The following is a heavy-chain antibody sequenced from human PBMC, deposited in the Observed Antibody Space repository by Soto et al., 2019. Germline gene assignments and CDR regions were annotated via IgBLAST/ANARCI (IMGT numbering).Heavy chain of an antibody. CDR3: ARDKTLNWFDP. Sequence: LRLSCAGSGFTFSSPWMSWVRQAPGKGLEWVANISPDGSAMSYVDSVRGRFTISRDNAKNSLYLQMNGLRAEDTAVYYCARDKTLNWFDPWGQGTLVTVSS. CDR2: ISPDGSAM. J-gene: IGHJ5*02. CDR1: GFTFSSPW. V-gene: IGHV3-7*01.